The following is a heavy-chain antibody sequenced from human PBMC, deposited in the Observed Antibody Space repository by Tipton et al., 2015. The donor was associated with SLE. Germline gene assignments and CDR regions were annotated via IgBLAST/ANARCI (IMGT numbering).Heavy chain of an antibody. CDR2: IYSDGRT. Sequence: SLRLSCTASGFTFSRYAMSWVRQAPGKGLEWVSVIYSDGRTYYADSVKGRFTISRENSKNTLYLQMNSVRAEDTAVYYCAREGSSYFDYWGQGTLVTVSS. J-gene: IGHJ4*02. CDR1: GFTFSRYA. V-gene: IGHV3-53*01. CDR3: AREGSSYFDY. D-gene: IGHD6-6*01.